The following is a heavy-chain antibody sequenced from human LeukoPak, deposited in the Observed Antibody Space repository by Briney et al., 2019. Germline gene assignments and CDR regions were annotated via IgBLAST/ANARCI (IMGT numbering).Heavy chain of an antibody. V-gene: IGHV3-53*01. CDR2: IYSGGST. J-gene: IGHJ5*01. CDR1: GFTVSGNY. CDR3: AGAHSSSWSVF. Sequence: PEGSLRLSCAASGFTVSGNYMSWVRQAPGKGLEWVSVIYSGGSTYYSDSVKGRFIISRDNSKSTLYLQMNSLRVEDTAVYYCAGAHSSSWSVFWGQGTLVTVSS. D-gene: IGHD6-13*01.